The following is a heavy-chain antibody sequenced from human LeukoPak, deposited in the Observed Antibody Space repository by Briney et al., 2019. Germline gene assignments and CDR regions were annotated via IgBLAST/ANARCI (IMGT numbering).Heavy chain of an antibody. D-gene: IGHD1-1*01. CDR3: ARGGAQVWKGNFDY. V-gene: IGHV3-21*01. Sequence: GGSLRLSCAASGFTFSSYSMKWVRQAPGKGLEWVSSISSSSSYIYYADSVKGRFTISRDNAKNSLYLQMNSLRAEDTAVYYCARGGAQVWKGNFDYWGQATLVTVSS. CDR2: ISSSSSYI. CDR1: GFTFSSYS. J-gene: IGHJ4*02.